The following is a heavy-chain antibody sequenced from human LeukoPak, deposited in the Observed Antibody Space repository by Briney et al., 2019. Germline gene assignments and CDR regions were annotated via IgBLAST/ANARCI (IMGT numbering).Heavy chain of an antibody. CDR2: ISWNSGSI. Sequence: GGSLRLSCAASGFTFDDYAMHWVRQAPGKGLEWVSGISWNSGSIGYADSVKGRFTISRDNSKNTLYLQMNSLRAEDTAVYYCAKESGTYYYDSSGYLTAGGFDYWGQGTLVTVSS. D-gene: IGHD3-22*01. J-gene: IGHJ4*02. CDR1: GFTFDDYA. CDR3: AKESGTYYYDSSGYLTAGGFDY. V-gene: IGHV3-9*01.